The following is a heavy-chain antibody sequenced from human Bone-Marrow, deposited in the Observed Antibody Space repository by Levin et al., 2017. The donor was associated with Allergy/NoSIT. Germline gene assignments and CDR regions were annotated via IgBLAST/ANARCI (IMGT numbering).Heavy chain of an antibody. J-gene: IGHJ4*02. CDR1: GFTFSSYW. Sequence: HTGGSLRLSCAASGFTFSSYWMQWVRQVPGKGLMSVSQINVGGTSTKYADSVKGRFTISRDDAKNTLYLEMNSLRAEDTAVYYCARDNWGSLEYWGQGILVTVSS. V-gene: IGHV3-74*01. D-gene: IGHD7-27*01. CDR2: INVGGTST. CDR3: ARDNWGSLEY.